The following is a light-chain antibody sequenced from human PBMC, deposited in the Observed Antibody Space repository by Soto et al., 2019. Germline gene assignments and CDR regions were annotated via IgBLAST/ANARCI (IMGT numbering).Light chain of an antibody. CDR2: GAS. J-gene: IGKJ5*01. CDR3: QQYGSSPPIN. Sequence: IVMTHSPATLSVSPGERATLSCRASQRLSSNLAWYQQRPGQAPRLLIYGASSRATGIPDRFSGSGSGTDFTLTISRLEPEDFAVYYCQQYGSSPPINFGQGTRLEI. CDR1: QRLSSN. V-gene: IGKV3-20*01.